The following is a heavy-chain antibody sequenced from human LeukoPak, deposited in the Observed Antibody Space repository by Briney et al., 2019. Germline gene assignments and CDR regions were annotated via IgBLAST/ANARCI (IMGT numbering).Heavy chain of an antibody. J-gene: IGHJ4*02. V-gene: IGHV4-59*08. CDR2: IYYSGST. Sequence: SETLSLTCTVSGGSISSYYWGWIRQPPGKGLEWIGYIYYSGSTNYNPSLKSRVTISVDTSKNQFSLKLSSVTAADTAVYYCARAPPRALVEEYYFDYWGQGTRVTVSS. D-gene: IGHD2-2*01. CDR1: GGSISSYY. CDR3: ARAPPRALVEEYYFDY.